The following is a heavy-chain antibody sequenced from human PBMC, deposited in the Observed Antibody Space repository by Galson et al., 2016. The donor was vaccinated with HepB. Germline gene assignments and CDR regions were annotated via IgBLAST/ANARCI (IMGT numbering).Heavy chain of an antibody. V-gene: IGHV3-74*01. J-gene: IGHJ4*02. CDR2: IKSDGSST. Sequence: SLRLSCAASGFTFSGYWMHWVRQAPGKGLVWVSRIKSDGSSTSYADSVKGRFTISRDNAKSTLYLQMNSLRAEDTAVYYCARGFYDSRGYFLSGSDYWGQGTLVTVSS. CDR1: GFTFSGYW. CDR3: ARGFYDSRGYFLSGSDY. D-gene: IGHD3-22*01.